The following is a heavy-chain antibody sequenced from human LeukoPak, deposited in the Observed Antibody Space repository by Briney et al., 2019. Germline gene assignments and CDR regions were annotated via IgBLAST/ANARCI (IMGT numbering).Heavy chain of an antibody. CDR3: ATAVTTAGSFDY. D-gene: IGHD4-11*01. CDR2: FDPEDGET. Sequence: ASVKVSCKVSGYTLTELSMHWVRQAPGKGLEWMGGFDPEDGETIYAQKLQGRVTMTEDTSTDTAYMELSSLRSEDTAMYYCATAVTTAGSFDYWGQGTLVIVSS. J-gene: IGHJ4*02. V-gene: IGHV1-24*01. CDR1: GYTLTELS.